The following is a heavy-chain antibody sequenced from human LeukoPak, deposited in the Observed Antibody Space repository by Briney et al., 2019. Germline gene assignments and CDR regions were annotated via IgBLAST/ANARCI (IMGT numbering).Heavy chain of an antibody. CDR1: GFTSSSYV. CDR2: ISGSGGST. CDR3: AKDMRYSSSWYPFDY. Sequence: PGGSLRLSCAASGFTSSSYVMSWVRQAPGKGLEWVSVISGSGGSTDYADAVKGRFTISRDNSKNTLSLQMNSLRADDTAVYYCAKDMRYSSSWYPFDYWGQGTLVTVSS. V-gene: IGHV3-23*01. J-gene: IGHJ4*02. D-gene: IGHD6-13*01.